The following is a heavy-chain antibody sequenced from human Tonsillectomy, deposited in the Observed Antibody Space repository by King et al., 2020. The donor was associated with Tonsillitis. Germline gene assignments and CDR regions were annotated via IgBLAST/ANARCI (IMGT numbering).Heavy chain of an antibody. CDR3: ARGYYYESSAYDY. CDR1: GFTFTFYA. J-gene: IGHJ4*02. CDR2: IGGSGTSG. V-gene: IGHV3-23*04. D-gene: IGHD3-22*01. Sequence: VQLVESGGGLVQPGGSLRLSCAASGFTFTFYAMAWVRQAPGKGLEWVSSIGGSGTSGYYADSVKGRITISRDNSNNTLSLEMHSLRADDTAVYYCARGYYYESSAYDYWGQGSLVTVSS.